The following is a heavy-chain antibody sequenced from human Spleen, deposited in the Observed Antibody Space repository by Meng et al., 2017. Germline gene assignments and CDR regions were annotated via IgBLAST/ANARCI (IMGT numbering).Heavy chain of an antibody. Sequence: GESLKISCAASGFTVSHNYMSWVRQAPGQGLEWVSVIYSGGNTYYADSVKGRFTISRDNSKNTVFLQINSLRVEDTAVYYCARSPIEKYDLSALPLDYWGQGTLVTVSS. CDR2: IYSGGNT. D-gene: IGHD3-16*01. V-gene: IGHV3-66*02. CDR1: GFTVSHNY. J-gene: IGHJ4*02. CDR3: ARSPIEKYDLSALPLDY.